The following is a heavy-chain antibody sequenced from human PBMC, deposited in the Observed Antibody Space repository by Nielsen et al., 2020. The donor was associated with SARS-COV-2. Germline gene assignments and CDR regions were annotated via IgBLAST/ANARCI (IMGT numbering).Heavy chain of an antibody. D-gene: IGHD6-13*01. CDR1: GFSFSSSG. Sequence: GGSLRLSCAASGFSFSSSGMHWVRQAPGKGLEWVAFILYDGSSKYYADSVKGRFTISRDNSKNSLYLQMNSLRAEDTAFYYCARETAAGTSPYYFDYWGQGALVTVSS. J-gene: IGHJ4*02. CDR3: ARETAAGTSPYYFDY. CDR2: ILYDGSSK. V-gene: IGHV3-33*05.